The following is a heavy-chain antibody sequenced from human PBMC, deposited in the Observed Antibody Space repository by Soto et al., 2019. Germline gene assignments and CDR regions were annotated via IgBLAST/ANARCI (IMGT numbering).Heavy chain of an antibody. D-gene: IGHD3-9*01. J-gene: IGHJ3*02. CDR3: ARPNYDIFTGLSGLDI. V-gene: IGHV4-31*03. Sequence: QVQLQESGPGLVKPSQTLSLTCIVSGDSITSGNYYWSWIRQHPGKGLEWIGYIHHSGNTYYIPSLNSRLSLSIDTSKNQFSLQLSSVTAADTALYYCARPNYDIFTGLSGLDIWGQGTMVTVSS. CDR1: GDSITSGNYY. CDR2: IHHSGNT.